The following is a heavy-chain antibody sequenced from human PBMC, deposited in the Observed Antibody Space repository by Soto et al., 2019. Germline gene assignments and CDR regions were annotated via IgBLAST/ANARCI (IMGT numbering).Heavy chain of an antibody. CDR1: GYTFTSYG. V-gene: IGHV1-18*01. Sequence: VSVKVSCKASGYTFTSYGIGWVRQAPGQGLEWMGWISAYNGNTNYAQKLQGRVTMTTDTSTSTAYMELRSLRSDDTAVYYCAREPLRSGVVPAAIIFGPVRPLDYWGQGTLVTVSS. CDR3: AREPLRSGVVPAAIIFGPVRPLDY. D-gene: IGHD2-2*02. J-gene: IGHJ4*02. CDR2: ISAYNGNT.